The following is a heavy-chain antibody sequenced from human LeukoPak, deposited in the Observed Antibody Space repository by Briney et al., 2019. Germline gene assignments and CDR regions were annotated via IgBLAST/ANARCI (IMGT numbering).Heavy chain of an antibody. V-gene: IGHV4-34*01. CDR2: INHSGST. CDR3: ARVFRYFYDSSPRWYFDL. CDR1: GGSFSDYY. D-gene: IGHD3-22*01. J-gene: IGHJ2*01. Sequence: SETLSLTCAVYGGSFSDYYWSWIRQPPGKGLEWIGEINHSGSTNYNPSLKSRVTISVDTSKRQFSLKLSSVTAADTAVYYCARVFRYFYDSSPRWYFDLWGRGTLVIVSS.